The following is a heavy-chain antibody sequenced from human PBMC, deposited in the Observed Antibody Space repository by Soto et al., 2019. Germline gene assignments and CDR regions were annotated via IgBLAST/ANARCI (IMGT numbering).Heavy chain of an antibody. J-gene: IGHJ6*02. D-gene: IGHD3-10*01. V-gene: IGHV1-69*13. CDR3: ARRGYYYGSGSYYNDYYYYYGMDV. CDR1: GGTFSSYA. Sequence: ASEKVSCKATGGTFSSYAISWVRQAPGQGLEWMGGIIPIFGTANYAQRFQGRVTITADESTSTAYMELSSLRSEDTAVYYCARRGYYYGSGSYYNDYYYYYGMDVWGQGTTVTVSS. CDR2: IIPIFGTA.